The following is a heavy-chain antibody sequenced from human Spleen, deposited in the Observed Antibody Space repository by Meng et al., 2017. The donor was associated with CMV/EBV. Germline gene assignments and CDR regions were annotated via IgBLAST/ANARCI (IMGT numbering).Heavy chain of an antibody. CDR1: GYTFTSYG. Sequence: ASVKVSCKASGYTFTSYGISWVRQAPGQGLEWMGWISAYNGNTNYAQKLQGRVTMTTDTSISTAYMELGRLRSDDTAVYFCARDGCSSSRCSLDSNLFDPWGQGTLVTVSS. D-gene: IGHD2-2*01. CDR3: ARDGCSSSRCSLDSNLFDP. CDR2: ISAYNGNT. V-gene: IGHV1-18*01. J-gene: IGHJ5*02.